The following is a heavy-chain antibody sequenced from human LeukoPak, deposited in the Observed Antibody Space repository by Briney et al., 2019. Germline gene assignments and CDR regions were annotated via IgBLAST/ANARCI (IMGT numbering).Heavy chain of an antibody. D-gene: IGHD2-2*01. CDR2: INPNSGGT. CDR1: GYTFTGYY. Sequence: ASVKVSCKASGYTFTGYYMHWVRQAPGQGLEWMGWINPNSGGTNYAQKFQGRVTMTRDTSISTAYMALSRLRSDDTAVYYCARVPVRGYCSSTSCPFGWFDPWGQGTLVTVSS. V-gene: IGHV1-2*02. J-gene: IGHJ5*02. CDR3: ARVPVRGYCSSTSCPFGWFDP.